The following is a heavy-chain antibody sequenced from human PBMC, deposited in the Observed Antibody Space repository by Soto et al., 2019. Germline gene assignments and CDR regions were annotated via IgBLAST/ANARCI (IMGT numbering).Heavy chain of an antibody. CDR2: FDPEDGET. J-gene: IGHJ5*02. Sequence: ASVKVSCKVSGYTLTELSMHWVRQAPGKGXEWMGGFDPEDGETIYAQKFQGRVTMTEDTSTDTAYMELSSLRSGDTAVYYCATFPPTIFGVVIYNWFDPWGQGPLVTVSS. CDR1: GYTLTELS. D-gene: IGHD3-3*01. V-gene: IGHV1-24*01. CDR3: ATFPPTIFGVVIYNWFDP.